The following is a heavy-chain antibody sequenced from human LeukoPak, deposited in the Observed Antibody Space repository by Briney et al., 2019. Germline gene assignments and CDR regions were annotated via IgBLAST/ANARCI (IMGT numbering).Heavy chain of an antibody. V-gene: IGHV3-30*18. CDR1: GFTFSSYG. D-gene: IGHD3-22*01. CDR2: ISYDGSNK. J-gene: IGHJ4*02. CDR3: AKGDYYDSSGLLCDY. Sequence: GGSLRLSCAASGFTFSSYGMHWVRQAPGKGLEWVAVISYDGSNKYYADSVKGRFTISRDNSKNTLYLQMNSLRAEDTAVYYCAKGDYYDSSGLLCDYWGQGTLVTVSS.